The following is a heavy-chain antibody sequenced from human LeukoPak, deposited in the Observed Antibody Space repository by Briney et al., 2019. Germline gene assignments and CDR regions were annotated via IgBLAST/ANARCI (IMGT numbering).Heavy chain of an antibody. D-gene: IGHD6-13*01. Sequence: GGSLRLSCAASGFTFTSYGIHWVRQAPGKGLEWVAFIRYDGSNKYYADSVKGRFTISRDNSKNTLYLQMNSLRAEDTAVYYCAKDISGSWSIDYWGRGTLVTVSS. CDR3: AKDISGSWSIDY. V-gene: IGHV3-30*02. CDR1: GFTFTSYG. J-gene: IGHJ4*02. CDR2: IRYDGSNK.